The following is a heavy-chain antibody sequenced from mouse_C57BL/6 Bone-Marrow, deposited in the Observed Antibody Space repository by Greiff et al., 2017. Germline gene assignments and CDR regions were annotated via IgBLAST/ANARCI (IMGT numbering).Heavy chain of an antibody. CDR2: ISSGGSYT. J-gene: IGHJ4*01. Sequence: EVQVVESGGDLVKPGGSLKLSCAASGFTFSSYGMSWVRQTPDKRLEWVATISSGGSYTYYPDSVKGRLTISRDNAKNTLYLQMSSLKSEDTAMYYCARNYYAMDYWGQGTSVTVSS. CDR3: ARNYYAMDY. V-gene: IGHV5-6*01. CDR1: GFTFSSYG.